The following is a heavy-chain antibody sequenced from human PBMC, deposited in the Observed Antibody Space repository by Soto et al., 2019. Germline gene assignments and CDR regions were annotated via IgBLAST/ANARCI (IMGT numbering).Heavy chain of an antibody. D-gene: IGHD5-18*01. CDR3: ARVGIQLWLPRGWFDP. J-gene: IGHJ5*02. Sequence: SETLSLTCTVSGGSISSGDYYWSWIRQPPGKGLEWIGYIYYSGSTYYNPSLKSRVTISVDTSKNQFSLKLSSVTAADTAVYYCARVGIQLWLPRGWFDPWGQGTLVTVSS. V-gene: IGHV4-30-4*01. CDR1: GGSISSGDYY. CDR2: IYYSGST.